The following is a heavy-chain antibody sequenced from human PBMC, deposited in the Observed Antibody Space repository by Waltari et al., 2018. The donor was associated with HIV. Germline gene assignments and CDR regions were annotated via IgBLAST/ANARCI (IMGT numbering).Heavy chain of an antibody. V-gene: IGHV4-34*01. J-gene: IGHJ5*02. Sequence: QVQLQQWGTGLLKHSGTLSLRCAIYGTSFSGYYWSWIRQSPALGLEWIGEVSHSGDTNYNPSFAGRVSISADISKNQLSLNLTSLTAADTGVYFCARGSQHHDHWGQGTPVTVSS. CDR1: GTSFSGYY. CDR2: VSHSGDT. CDR3: ARGSQHHDH.